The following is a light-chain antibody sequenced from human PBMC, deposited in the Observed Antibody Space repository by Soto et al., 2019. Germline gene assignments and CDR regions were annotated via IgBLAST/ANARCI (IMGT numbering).Light chain of an antibody. CDR2: EVN. V-gene: IGLV2-8*01. Sequence: QSALTQPPSASGSPGQSVAISCTGTSSDVGGYNCVSWYQQHPGKAPKLMIYEVNKRPSGVPDRFSGSKSGNTASLTVSGLQAEDEADYYCAAWDGSLKEYVFGTGTKVTVL. CDR3: AAWDGSLKEYV. J-gene: IGLJ1*01. CDR1: SSDVGGYNC.